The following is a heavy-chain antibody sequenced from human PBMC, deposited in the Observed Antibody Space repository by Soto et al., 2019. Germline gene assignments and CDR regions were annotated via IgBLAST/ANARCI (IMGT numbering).Heavy chain of an antibody. CDR1: GGPINRYY. V-gene: IGHV4-59*01. CDR3: AKVVSCGNLEY. J-gene: IGHJ4*02. D-gene: IGHD6-25*01. Sequence: SETLSLTCTVCGGPINRYYWTWIRHPPRKPLESIRAIYYTASTTYNPSLRSRVNSSVDTSKNQFSLGLTFVTAADTAVYCCAKVVSCGNLEYWGQGTLVTVSS. CDR2: IYYTAST.